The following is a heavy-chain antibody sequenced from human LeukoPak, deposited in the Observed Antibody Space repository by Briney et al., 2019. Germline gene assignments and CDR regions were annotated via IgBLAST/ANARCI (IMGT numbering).Heavy chain of an antibody. CDR3: ARAVHLGCGDYGVNWFDP. J-gene: IGHJ5*02. V-gene: IGHV4-38-2*02. CDR2: IYHSGST. Sequence: SETLSLTCTVSGYSISSGYYWGWIRQPPGKGLEWIGSIYHSGSTYYNPSLKSRVTISVDTSKNQFSLKLSSVTAADTAVYYCARAVHLGCGDYGVNWFDPWGQGTLVTVSS. CDR1: GYSISSGYY. D-gene: IGHD4-17*01.